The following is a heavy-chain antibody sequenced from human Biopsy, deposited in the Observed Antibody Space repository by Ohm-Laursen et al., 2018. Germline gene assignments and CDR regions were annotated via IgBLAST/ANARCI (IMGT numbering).Heavy chain of an antibody. J-gene: IGHJ4*02. D-gene: IGHD2-15*01. V-gene: IGHV4-59*08. CDR2: ISDSGRT. CDR1: GGPISSFY. Sequence: GTLSLTCAVSGGPISSFYWTWIRQPPGRGPEWIGDISDSGRTNYKPSPKSRLIITVDTSKNQFFLNLSSVTAADTAVYYCARRGSGGRSFDHWGQGTLVTVSS. CDR3: ARRGSGGRSFDH.